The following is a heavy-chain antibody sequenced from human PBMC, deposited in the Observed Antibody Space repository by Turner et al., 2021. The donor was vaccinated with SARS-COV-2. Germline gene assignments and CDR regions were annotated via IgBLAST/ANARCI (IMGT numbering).Heavy chain of an antibody. V-gene: IGHV4-39*01. CDR3: ARLPYYYDSSGPIDY. J-gene: IGHJ4*02. D-gene: IGHD3-22*01. CDR1: GGSISSSSYY. CDR2: VYYGGST. Sequence: QLPLQESGPGLVKPSETLSLTCTVSGGSISSSSYYWGWIRQPPGKGLEWIGTVYYGGSTYYNPSLKSRVTISVDTSKNQFSLKLSYVTAADTAVYYCARLPYYYDSSGPIDYWGQGTLVTVSS.